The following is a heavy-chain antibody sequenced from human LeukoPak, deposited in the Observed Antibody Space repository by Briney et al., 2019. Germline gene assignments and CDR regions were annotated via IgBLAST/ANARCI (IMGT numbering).Heavy chain of an antibody. J-gene: IGHJ4*02. CDR2: ISAYNGNT. D-gene: IGHD3-16*01. Sequence: GASVKVSCKASGYTFTSYGISWVRQAPGQGLEWMGWISAYNGNTNYAQKLQGRVTMTTDTSTSTAYMELRSLRSDDTAVYYCARVRGGEMITFGGAIDYWGQGTLVTVSS. CDR1: GYTFTSYG. V-gene: IGHV1-18*01. CDR3: ARVRGGEMITFGGAIDY.